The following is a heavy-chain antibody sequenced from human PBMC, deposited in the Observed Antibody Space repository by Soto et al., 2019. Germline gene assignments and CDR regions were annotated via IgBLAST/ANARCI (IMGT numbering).Heavy chain of an antibody. D-gene: IGHD5-12*01. Sequence: PGGSLRLSCSDSGFTFGNFWIHWVRQAPGKGLEWVSHIGPDGTDIVYADSVKGRFTISRDNAKNSLYLQMNSLRAEDTAVYYCARDLGDGYNSDWGQGTLVTVSS. V-gene: IGHV3-74*03. CDR3: ARDLGDGYNSD. J-gene: IGHJ4*02. CDR1: GFTFGNFW. CDR2: IGPDGTDI.